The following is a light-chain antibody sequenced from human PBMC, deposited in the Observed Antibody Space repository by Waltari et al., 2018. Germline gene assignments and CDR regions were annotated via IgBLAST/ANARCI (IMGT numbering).Light chain of an antibody. CDR3: QQSYSAPLH. V-gene: IGKV1-39*01. CDR1: QAISPL. Sequence: DTLLTQSPSSLSASVGDTVTITCRSTQAISPLVNWYTKTPGMAPSLLLFSASTLHRGVSSRFRGSGSGTDFTLTITDLHPDDFATYYCQQSYSAPLHFGGGTRVDI. J-gene: IGKJ4*01. CDR2: SAS.